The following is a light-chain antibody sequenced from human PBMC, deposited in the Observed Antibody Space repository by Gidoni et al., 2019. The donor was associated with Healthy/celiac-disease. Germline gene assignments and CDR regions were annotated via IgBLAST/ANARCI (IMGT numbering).Light chain of an antibody. CDR3: QQLNSYPT. Sequence: DIQLTQSPSFLSASVGDRVTITCRASQGISSYLAWYQQKPGKAPKLLIYAASTLQSGVQARYSGSGSETEFTLTISSLQPEDFATYYCQQLNSYPTFGQGTKVEIK. V-gene: IGKV1-9*01. J-gene: IGKJ1*01. CDR2: AAS. CDR1: QGISSY.